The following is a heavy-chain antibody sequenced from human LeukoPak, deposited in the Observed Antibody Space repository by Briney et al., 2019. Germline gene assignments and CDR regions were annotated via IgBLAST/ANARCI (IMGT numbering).Heavy chain of an antibody. D-gene: IGHD3-22*01. CDR1: GYTFTRYH. J-gene: IGHJ1*01. CDR2: INPSGGSA. Sequence: GASVKVSCKASGYTFTRYHVHWERQAPGLGLEWMGIINPSGGSARYAQRFQGRVTLTRDTSATTVYMELSSLRSEDTAVYYCARVYYDSSEEYFQHWGQGTLVTVSS. CDR3: ARVYYDSSEEYFQH. V-gene: IGHV1-46*01.